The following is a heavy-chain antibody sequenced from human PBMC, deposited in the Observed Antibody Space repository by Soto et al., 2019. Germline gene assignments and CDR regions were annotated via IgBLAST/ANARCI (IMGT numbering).Heavy chain of an antibody. D-gene: IGHD2-2*01. CDR2: INHSGST. J-gene: IGHJ5*02. CDR1: GGSFSGYY. Sequence: PSETLSLTCAVYGGSFSGYYWSWIRQPPGKGLEWIGEINHSGSTNYNPSLKSRVTISVDTSKNQFSLKLSSVTAADTAVYYCARGSGYCSSTSCFPLGWFDPWGQGTLVTVS. CDR3: ARGSGYCSSTSCFPLGWFDP. V-gene: IGHV4-34*01.